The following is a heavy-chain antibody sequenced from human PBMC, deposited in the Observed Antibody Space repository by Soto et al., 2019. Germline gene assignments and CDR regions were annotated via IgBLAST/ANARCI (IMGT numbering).Heavy chain of an antibody. CDR1: GGSISSYY. CDR3: ARQASYFDY. J-gene: IGHJ4*02. CDR2: IYYSGRT. V-gene: IGHV4-59*08. Sequence: PSETLSLTCTVSGGSISSYYWSWIRQPPGKGLEWIGYIYYSGRTNYNPSLKSRVTISVDTSKNQFSLKLSSVTAADTAVYYCARQASYFDYWGQGTLVTVSS.